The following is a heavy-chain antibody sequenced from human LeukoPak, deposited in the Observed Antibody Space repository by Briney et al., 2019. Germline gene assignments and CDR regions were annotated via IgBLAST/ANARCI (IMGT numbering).Heavy chain of an antibody. Sequence: SETLSLTCAVYGGSFSDYYWSWIRQPPGRGLEWIGDINHSGTTNYSPSLKSRVSISVDTSKNQFSLKLNSVTAADAAMYYCASHYSSGSYRYTGSFDSWGQGMLVNVSS. CDR2: INHSGTT. CDR1: GGSFSDYY. V-gene: IGHV4-34*01. CDR3: ASHYSSGSYRYTGSFDS. J-gene: IGHJ4*02. D-gene: IGHD3-16*02.